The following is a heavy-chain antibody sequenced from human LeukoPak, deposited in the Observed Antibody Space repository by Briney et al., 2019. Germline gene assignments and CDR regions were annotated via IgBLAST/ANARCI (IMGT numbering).Heavy chain of an antibody. Sequence: ASVKVSCKVSGYTFTSYGISWVRQAPGQGLEWMGWISAYNGNTNYAQKLQGRVTMTTDTSTSTAYMELRSLRSDDTAVYYCARDQVGYSYGYRGVSREFDYWGQGTLVTVSS. CDR2: ISAYNGNT. CDR3: ARDQVGYSYGYRGVSREFDY. J-gene: IGHJ4*02. D-gene: IGHD5-18*01. V-gene: IGHV1-18*01. CDR1: GYTFTSYG.